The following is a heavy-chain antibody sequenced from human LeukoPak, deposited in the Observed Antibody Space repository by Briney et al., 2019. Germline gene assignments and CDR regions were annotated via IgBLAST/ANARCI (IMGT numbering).Heavy chain of an antibody. V-gene: IGHV4-59*12. D-gene: IGHD6-19*01. CDR3: ARRSSGWYFDY. J-gene: IGHJ4*02. CDR1: GGSISSYY. Sequence: SETLSLTCTVSGGSISSYYWSWIRQPPGKGLEWTGEVHHSGSTHYNPSLKSRVTISVDKSKNHFSLKLTSVTAADTAVYYCARRSSGWYFDYWGQGTLVTVSS. CDR2: VHHSGST.